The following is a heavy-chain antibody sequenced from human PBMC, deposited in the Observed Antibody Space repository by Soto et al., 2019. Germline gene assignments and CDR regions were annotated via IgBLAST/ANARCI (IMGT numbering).Heavy chain of an antibody. CDR1: GYTFTSYG. V-gene: IGHV1-18*01. J-gene: IGHJ4*02. Sequence: ASVKVSCKASGYTFTSYGISWVRQAPGQGLEWMGWISAYNANTNYAQKLQGRVTMTTDTSTSTSYMELRSLRSDDTAVYFCETARLGANGDYWSQGTLVSVSS. D-gene: IGHD1-26*01. CDR2: ISAYNANT. CDR3: ETARLGANGDY.